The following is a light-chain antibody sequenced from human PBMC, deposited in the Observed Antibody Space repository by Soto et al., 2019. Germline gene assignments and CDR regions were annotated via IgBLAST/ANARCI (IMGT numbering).Light chain of an antibody. V-gene: IGKV3-11*01. J-gene: IGKJ1*01. CDR3: QQRSHWPPWT. CDR2: DAS. CDR1: LSVSSY. Sequence: ETVFTQSPGTLSLAPVERATLSCRASLSVSSYLAWYQQKPGQATRLLIHDASNRATGIPARFSGSGSGTDFTLTISRLEPEDFAVYYCQQRSHWPPWTFGQGTKVDIK.